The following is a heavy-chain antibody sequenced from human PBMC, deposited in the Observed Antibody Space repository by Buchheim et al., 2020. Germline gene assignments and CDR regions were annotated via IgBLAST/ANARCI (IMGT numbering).Heavy chain of an antibody. CDR1: GGSISSGSYY. CDR2: IYTSGST. D-gene: IGHD1-26*01. V-gene: IGHV4-61*02. J-gene: IGHJ5*02. CDR3: AREEEIVGATNGWFDP. Sequence: QVQLQESGPGLVKPSQTLSLTCTVSGGSISSGSYYWSWIRQPAGKGLEWIGRIYTSGSTNYNPSPKSRVTISVDTSKNQFSLKLSSVTAADTAVYYCAREEEIVGATNGWFDPWGQGTL.